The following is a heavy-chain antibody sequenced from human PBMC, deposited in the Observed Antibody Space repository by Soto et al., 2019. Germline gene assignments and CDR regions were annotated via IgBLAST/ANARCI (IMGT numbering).Heavy chain of an antibody. CDR2: ISAYNGNT. CDR3: ARSAVVRSPDGAFDI. D-gene: IGHD2-2*01. CDR1: GYTFTSYG. V-gene: IGHV1-18*04. Sequence: GASVKVSCKASGYTFTSYGISWVRQAPGQGLEWMGWISAYNGNTNYAQKLQGRVTMTTDTSTSTAYMELRSLRSDDTAVYYCARSAVVRSPDGAFDIWGQGTMVTVSS. J-gene: IGHJ3*02.